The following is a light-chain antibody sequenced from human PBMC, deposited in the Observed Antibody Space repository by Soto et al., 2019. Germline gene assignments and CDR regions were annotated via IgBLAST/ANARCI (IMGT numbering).Light chain of an antibody. V-gene: IGKV3-20*01. J-gene: IGKJ1*01. CDR3: QQYGSSPPWT. CDR2: GAS. Sequence: EIVMTQSPATLPLSPGERATLSCRASQSVSTYLAWYQQKPGQAPRLLIYGASSRATGIPDRFSGSGSGTDFTLTISRLEPEDFAVYYCQQYGSSPPWTFGQGTKVDIK. CDR1: QSVSTY.